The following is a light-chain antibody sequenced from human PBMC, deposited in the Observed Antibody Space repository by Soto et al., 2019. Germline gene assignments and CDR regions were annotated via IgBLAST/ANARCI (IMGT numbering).Light chain of an antibody. CDR3: QKYNRVPRT. V-gene: IGKV1-27*01. CDR2: VAS. CDR1: QGISNY. Sequence: DIQMTQSPSSLSVSVGDRVTITCRASQGISNYLAWYQQKPGKVPKLLIYVASTVQSEVPSRFSGSGSGADFTLIISSLQPEVVATYCRQKYNRVPRTFGGGTKVEIK. J-gene: IGKJ4*01.